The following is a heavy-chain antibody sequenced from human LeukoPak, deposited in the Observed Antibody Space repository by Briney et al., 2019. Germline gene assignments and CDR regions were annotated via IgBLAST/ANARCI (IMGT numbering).Heavy chain of an antibody. CDR1: GFTFSRYG. V-gene: IGHV3-30*03. J-gene: IGHJ4*02. CDR2: ISYDGSNK. CDR3: ARLFSG. D-gene: IGHD6-19*01. Sequence: GGSLRLSCAASGFTFSRYGIHWVRQAPGKGLEWVAVISYDGSNKYYADSVKGRFTISRDNSKNTLYLQMNSLRAEDTAVYYCARLFSGWGQGTLVTVSS.